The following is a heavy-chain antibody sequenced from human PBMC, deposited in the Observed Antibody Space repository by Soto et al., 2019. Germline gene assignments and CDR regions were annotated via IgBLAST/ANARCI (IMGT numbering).Heavy chain of an antibody. CDR3: ARGYSSGWAETRFDY. D-gene: IGHD6-19*01. V-gene: IGHV1-3*01. J-gene: IGHJ4*02. CDR1: GYTFTSYA. CDR2: INAGNGNT. Sequence: ASVKVSCKASGYTFTSYAMHWVRQAPGQRLEWMGWINAGNGNTKYSQKFQGRVTITRDTSASTAYMELSSLRSEDTAVYYCARGYSSGWAETRFDYWGQGTLVTVSS.